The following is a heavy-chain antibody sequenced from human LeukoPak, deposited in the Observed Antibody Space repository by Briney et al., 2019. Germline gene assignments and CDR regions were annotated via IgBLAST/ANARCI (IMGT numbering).Heavy chain of an antibody. CDR3: ARAIAAWEFDY. CDR2: IYTSGST. Sequence: SETLSLTCTVSGGSISSSSYYWGWIRQPPGKGLEWIGRIYTSGSTNYNPSLKSRVTISVDTSKSQFSLKLSSVTAADTAVCYCARAIAAWEFDYWGQGTLVTVSS. D-gene: IGHD6-6*01. V-gene: IGHV4-61*02. CDR1: GGSISSSSYY. J-gene: IGHJ4*02.